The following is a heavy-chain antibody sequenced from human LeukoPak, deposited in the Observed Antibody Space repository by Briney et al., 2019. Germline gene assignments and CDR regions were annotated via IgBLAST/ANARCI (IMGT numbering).Heavy chain of an antibody. CDR3: AKSLGYSSGIDAFDI. CDR2: ISDSGGST. Sequence: GGSLRLSCAASGLTFSNYAMSWVRQAPGKGLEWVSGISDSGGSTYYADSVKGRFTISRDNSKNTLYLQMNSLRAEDTAVYYCAKSLGYSSGIDAFDIWGQGTMVTVSS. D-gene: IGHD6-19*01. J-gene: IGHJ3*02. V-gene: IGHV3-23*01. CDR1: GLTFSNYA.